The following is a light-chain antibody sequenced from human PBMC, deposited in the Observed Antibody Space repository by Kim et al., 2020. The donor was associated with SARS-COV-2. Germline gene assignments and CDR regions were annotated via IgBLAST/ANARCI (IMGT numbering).Light chain of an antibody. V-gene: IGKV1-39*01. J-gene: IGKJ2*01. Sequence: VGDRVTITSRASRVIRNSLHWYQQKPGKAPTLLFFAASTLQGGGPSRFSGSGSGTDFTLTISGLQPEDFATYYCQQSDSAPYTFGQGTKVDIK. CDR3: QQSDSAPYT. CDR1: RVIRNS. CDR2: AAS.